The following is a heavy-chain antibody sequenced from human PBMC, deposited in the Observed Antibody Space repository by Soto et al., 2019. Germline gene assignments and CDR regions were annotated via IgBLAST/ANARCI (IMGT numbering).Heavy chain of an antibody. CDR3: ARGYYRGGARPSRFDY. D-gene: IGHD6-6*01. CDR1: GFTVSDNY. V-gene: IGHV3-66*01. Sequence: PGGSLRLSCAAFGFTVSDNYMSWVRQAPGKRLEWVSVIYSSGSTYYPDSVKGRFTISRDNSKNTLYLQMNSLRAEDTAVYYCARGYYRGGARPSRFDYWGQGSLVTVSS. CDR2: IYSSGST. J-gene: IGHJ4*02.